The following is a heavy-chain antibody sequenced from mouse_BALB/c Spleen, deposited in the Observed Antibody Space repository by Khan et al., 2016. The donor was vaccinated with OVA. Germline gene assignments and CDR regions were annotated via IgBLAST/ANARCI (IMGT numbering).Heavy chain of an antibody. CDR1: GYSITSDYA. CDR2: ISYSGST. Sequence: EVKLEVSGPGLVKPSQSLSLTCTVTGYSITSDYAWNWIRQFPGNKLEWMGYISYSGSTSYNPSLKSRISITRDTSKNQFFLQLNSVTTGDTATYDCARRAYYANWYFDVWGAGTTVTVSS. CDR3: ARRAYYANWYFDV. V-gene: IGHV3-2*02. J-gene: IGHJ1*01. D-gene: IGHD1-1*02.